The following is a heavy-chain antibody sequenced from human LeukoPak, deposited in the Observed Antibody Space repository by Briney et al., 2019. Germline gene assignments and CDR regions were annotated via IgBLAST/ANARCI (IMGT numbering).Heavy chain of an antibody. CDR3: ARVSVAGTGPDY. CDR2: FSYNVHS. CDR1: GGSVSSSNYY. Sequence: SETLSLTCTVSGGSVSSSNYYWSWIRQPPGKGLEWVGFFSYNVHSDYNPSLKSRVTISVDTSKNQFSLRLSSETAADTAIYYCARVSVAGTGPDYWGQGTLVTVSS. J-gene: IGHJ4*02. V-gene: IGHV4-61*01. D-gene: IGHD6-13*01.